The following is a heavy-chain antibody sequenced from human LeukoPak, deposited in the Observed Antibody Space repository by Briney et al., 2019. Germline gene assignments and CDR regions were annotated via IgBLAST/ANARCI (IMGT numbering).Heavy chain of an antibody. J-gene: IGHJ4*02. Sequence: GFLRLSCAASGFTFSSYGMHWVRQAPGKGLEWVAVIWYDGSNKYYANSVKGRFTISRDNSKNTLYLQMNSLRAEDTAVYYCARDGDIVVVPAAFFDYWGQGTLVTVSS. V-gene: IGHV3-33*01. D-gene: IGHD2-2*01. CDR1: GFTFSSYG. CDR3: ARDGDIVVVPAAFFDY. CDR2: IWYDGSNK.